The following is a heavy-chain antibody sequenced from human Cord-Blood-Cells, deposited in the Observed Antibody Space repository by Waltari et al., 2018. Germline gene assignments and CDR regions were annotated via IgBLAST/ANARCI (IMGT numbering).Heavy chain of an antibody. Sequence: QVQLVESGGGVVQPGRSLRLSCAASGFTFSSYGMHWVRQAPGKGLEWVAVIWYDGSNKYYADSVKGRFTISRDNSKNTLYLQMNSLRAEDTAVYYCARAAEEGAFDIWGQGTMVTVSS. CDR3: ARAAEEGAFDI. CDR1: GFTFSSYG. CDR2: IWYDGSNK. V-gene: IGHV3-33*01. J-gene: IGHJ3*02.